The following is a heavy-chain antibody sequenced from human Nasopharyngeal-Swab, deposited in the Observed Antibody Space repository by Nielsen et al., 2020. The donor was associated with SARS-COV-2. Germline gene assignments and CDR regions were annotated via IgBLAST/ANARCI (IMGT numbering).Heavy chain of an antibody. CDR2: IYWDDDK. D-gene: IGHD2-15*01. V-gene: IGHV2-5*02. CDR3: ARILYSMRSVDY. J-gene: IGHJ4*02. CDR1: GFSLSTSGVG. Sequence: SGPTLVKPTQTLTLTCTFSGFSLSTSGVGVGWIRQPPGKALEWLALIYWDDDKRYSPSLKSRLTISKDTSKSQVVLTMTNMDPVDTATYYCARILYSMRSVDYWGQGTLVTVSS.